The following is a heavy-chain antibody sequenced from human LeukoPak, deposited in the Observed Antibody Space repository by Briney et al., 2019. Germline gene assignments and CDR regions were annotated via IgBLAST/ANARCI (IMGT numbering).Heavy chain of an antibody. J-gene: IGHJ4*02. Sequence: SETLSLTCSVSGASVSNYYWSWLRQTPGKGLEWIGPISDSGSPTCNPSLKSRVTISEDMSKNQISLNLRSVTAADTAVYYCARHADGGVFIKTYFFDSWGQGFLVSVSS. V-gene: IGHV4-59*08. CDR2: ISDSGSP. CDR3: ARHADGGVFIKTYFFDS. D-gene: IGHD3-16*01. CDR1: GASVSNYY.